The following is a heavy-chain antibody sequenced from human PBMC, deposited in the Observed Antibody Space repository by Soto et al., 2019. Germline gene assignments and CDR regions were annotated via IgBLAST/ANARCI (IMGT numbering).Heavy chain of an antibody. D-gene: IGHD6-19*01. CDR2: ISYDGSNK. CDR3: AKDRMAVAGIDY. V-gene: IGHV3-30*18. CDR1: GFTFSSYG. Sequence: GGSLRLSCAASGFTFSSYGMHWVRQAPGKGLEWVAVISYDGSNKYYADSVKRRFTISRDNSKNTLYLQMNSLRAEDTAVYYCAKDRMAVAGIDYWGQGTLVTVSS. J-gene: IGHJ4*02.